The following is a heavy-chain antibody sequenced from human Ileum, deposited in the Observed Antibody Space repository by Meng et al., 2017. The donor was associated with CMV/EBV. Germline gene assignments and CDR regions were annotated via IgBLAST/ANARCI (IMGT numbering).Heavy chain of an antibody. CDR3: ARAPQDYGGPRDY. V-gene: IGHV1-18*01. CDR2: ISAYNGNT. CDR1: GGTFNSFA. Sequence: ASVKVSCKAFGGTFNSFAISWVRQAPGQGLEWMGWISAYNGNTNYAQKLQGRVTMTTDTSTSTAYMELRSLRSDDTAVYYCARAPQDYGGPRDYWGQGTLVTVSS. J-gene: IGHJ4*02. D-gene: IGHD4-23*01.